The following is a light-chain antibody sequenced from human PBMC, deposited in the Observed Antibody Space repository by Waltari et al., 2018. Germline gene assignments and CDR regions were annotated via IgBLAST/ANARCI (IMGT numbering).Light chain of an antibody. CDR3: CSYTKTKTVV. CDR1: TVDVSHSNL. Sequence: QYALTQPAPVSGPPGRSTTIPGTGPTVDVSHSNLVPCYQSHHGGAPKFILFDVSNRPSGVSRRFSGSKSRSTASLTISGLQAEDEADYYCCSYTKTKTVVFGGGTKVTVL. V-gene: IGLV2-14*03. J-gene: IGLJ2*01. CDR2: DVS.